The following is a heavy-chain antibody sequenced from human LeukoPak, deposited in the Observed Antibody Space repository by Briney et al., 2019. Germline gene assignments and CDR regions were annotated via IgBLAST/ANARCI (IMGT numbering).Heavy chain of an antibody. Sequence: ASVKVSCTASGYTFTGFYMHWVRQAPGQGLEWMGWINPNSGGTNYAQKFQGRVTMTRDTSINTAYMELSSLRSHDTAVYYCAREEVSVISDTCCSGLGYWGQGTLVTVSS. CDR3: AREEVSVISDTCCSGLGY. CDR2: INPNSGGT. V-gene: IGHV1-2*02. CDR1: GYTFTGFY. J-gene: IGHJ4*02. D-gene: IGHD3-10*01.